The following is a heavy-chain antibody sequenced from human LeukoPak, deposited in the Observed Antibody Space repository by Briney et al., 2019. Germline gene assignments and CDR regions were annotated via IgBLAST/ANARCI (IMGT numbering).Heavy chain of an antibody. Sequence: PGGSLRLSCAASGFTFSSYSMNWVRQAPGQGLEWVSSISSSSSYIYYTDSVNGRFTISRDNAKNSLYLPMNSLRGEDTAVYYCARDLGYYDSSGYWGYAFDIWGQGTMVTVSS. CDR3: ARDLGYYDSSGYWGYAFDI. CDR1: GFTFSSYS. V-gene: IGHV3-21*01. D-gene: IGHD3-22*01. CDR2: ISSSSSYI. J-gene: IGHJ3*02.